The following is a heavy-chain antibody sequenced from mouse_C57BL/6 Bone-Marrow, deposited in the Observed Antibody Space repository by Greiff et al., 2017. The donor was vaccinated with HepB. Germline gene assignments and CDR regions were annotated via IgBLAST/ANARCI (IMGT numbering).Heavy chain of an antibody. CDR1: GYTFTDYE. J-gene: IGHJ3*01. CDR2: IDPETGGT. CDR3: TYYYSVEAWFAY. Sequence: QVHVKQSGAELVRPGASVTLSCKASGYTFTDYEMHWVKQTPVHGLEWIGAIDPETGGTAYNQKFKGKAILTADKSSSTAYMELRSLTSEDSAVYYCTYYYSVEAWFAYWGQGTLVTVSA. D-gene: IGHD1-1*01. V-gene: IGHV1-15*01.